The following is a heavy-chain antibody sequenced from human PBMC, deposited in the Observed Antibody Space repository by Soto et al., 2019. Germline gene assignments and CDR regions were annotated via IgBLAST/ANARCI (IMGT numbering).Heavy chain of an antibody. Sequence: EVQLVESGGGLVQPGGSLRLSCAASGFRFSSYSMNWVRQAPGKGPEWVSYIAHSSSSVRYVDSVEGRFTISRDNAKDSLSLQMNSLRVEDTAMYYCAVGIAVARGYFDLWGRGTLVTVSS. CDR2: IAHSSSSV. V-gene: IGHV3-48*04. D-gene: IGHD6-19*01. J-gene: IGHJ2*01. CDR3: AVGIAVARGYFDL. CDR1: GFRFSSYS.